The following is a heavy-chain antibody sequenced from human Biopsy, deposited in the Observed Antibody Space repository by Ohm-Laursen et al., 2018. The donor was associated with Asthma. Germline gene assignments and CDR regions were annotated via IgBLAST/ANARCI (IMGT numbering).Heavy chain of an antibody. J-gene: IGHJ6*02. CDR3: VRQSGYRSGWPKLLFVYYGMDV. CDR1: GGSINNFY. Sequence: SETLSFTCAVSGGSINNFYWSWIRQPPGKGLESIGHVYYSGSTNYNPSLESRVTISLDASKNEFSLRLTYVTAADTAQYYCVRQSGYRSGWPKLLFVYYGMDVWGPGTTVTVSS. V-gene: IGHV4-59*08. D-gene: IGHD6-19*01. CDR2: VYYSGST.